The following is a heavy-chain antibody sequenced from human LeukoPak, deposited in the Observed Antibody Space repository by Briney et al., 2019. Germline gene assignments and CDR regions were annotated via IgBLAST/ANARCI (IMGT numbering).Heavy chain of an antibody. V-gene: IGHV3-49*04. Sequence: GGSLRLSCAASGFTFSSYAMSWVRQAPGKGLEWVGFIRSKAYGETKEYAASVKGRFTISRDDSKSIAYLQMNSLKTEDTAVYYCTRMGINKVGATPFDYWGQGTLVTVSS. CDR3: TRMGINKVGATPFDY. CDR2: IRSKAYGETK. J-gene: IGHJ4*02. D-gene: IGHD1-26*01. CDR1: GFTFSSYA.